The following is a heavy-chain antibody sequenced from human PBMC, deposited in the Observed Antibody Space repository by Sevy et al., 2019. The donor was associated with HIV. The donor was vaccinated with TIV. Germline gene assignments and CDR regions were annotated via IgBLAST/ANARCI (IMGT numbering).Heavy chain of an antibody. CDR2: ISGSGCST. V-gene: IGHV3-23*01. Sequence: GGSLRLSCAASGFTFSSYAMSWVRQAPGKGLEWVSAISGSGCSTYYADSVKGRFTISRDNSKNTLYLQMNSLRAEDTAVYYCAKGGSSSPYYFDYWGQGTLVTVSS. CDR3: AKGGSSSPYYFDY. J-gene: IGHJ4*02. CDR1: GFTFSSYA. D-gene: IGHD6-13*01.